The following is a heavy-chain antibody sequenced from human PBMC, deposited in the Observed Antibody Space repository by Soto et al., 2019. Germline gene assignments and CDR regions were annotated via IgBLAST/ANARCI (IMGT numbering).Heavy chain of an antibody. CDR1: GGSFSGYY. J-gene: IGHJ5*02. CDR2: INHSGST. Sequence: SETLSLTCAVYGGSFSGYYWSWIRQPPGKGLEWIGEINHSGSTNYNPSLKSRVTISVDTSKNQFSLKLSSVTAADTAVYYCARDKLELRSNRWFDPWGQGTLVTVS. D-gene: IGHD1-7*01. V-gene: IGHV4-34*01. CDR3: ARDKLELRSNRWFDP.